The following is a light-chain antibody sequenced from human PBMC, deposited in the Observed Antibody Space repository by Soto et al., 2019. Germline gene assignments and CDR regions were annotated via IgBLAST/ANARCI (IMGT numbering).Light chain of an antibody. CDR3: CSYAGSNTGV. CDR2: EGS. Sequence: QSALTQPASVSGSPGQSITISCTGTSSDVGSYNFVSWYQQHPGKAPKLMIYEGSKRPSGVSNRFSGSKSGNTASLTISGLQAEDEADYYCCSYAGSNTGVFGGGTKLTVL. J-gene: IGLJ3*02. V-gene: IGLV2-23*01. CDR1: SSDVGSYNF.